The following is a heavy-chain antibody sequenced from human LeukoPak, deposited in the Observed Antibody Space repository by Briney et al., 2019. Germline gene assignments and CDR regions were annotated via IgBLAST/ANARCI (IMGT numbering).Heavy chain of an antibody. CDR3: ARVVATSQNWFDP. CDR1: GGSISSYY. V-gene: IGHV4-59*01. CDR2: IYYSGST. J-gene: IGHJ5*02. D-gene: IGHD5-12*01. Sequence: SETLSLTCTVSGGSISSYYWSWIRQPPGKGLEWIGYIYYSGSTNYNPSLKSRVTISVDTSKNQFSLKLSSVTAADTAVYYCARVVATSQNWFDPWGQGTLVTVSS.